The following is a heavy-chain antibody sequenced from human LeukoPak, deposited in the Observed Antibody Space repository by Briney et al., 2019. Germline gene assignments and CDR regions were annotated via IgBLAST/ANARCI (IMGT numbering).Heavy chain of an antibody. CDR3: ARSRGGYGDYGSWFDP. Sequence: PSETLSLTCSVSGYSISSDYFWGWIRQPPGKGLEWIGYIYHSGSTYYNPSLKSRVTILVDTSKDQFSLKLSSVTAADTAVYYCARSRGGYGDYGSWFDPWGRGILVSVSS. V-gene: IGHV4-38-2*02. D-gene: IGHD4-17*01. J-gene: IGHJ5*02. CDR2: IYHSGST. CDR1: GYSISSDYF.